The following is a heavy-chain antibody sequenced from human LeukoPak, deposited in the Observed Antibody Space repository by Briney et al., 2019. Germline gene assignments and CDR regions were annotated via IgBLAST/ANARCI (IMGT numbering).Heavy chain of an antibody. J-gene: IGHJ6*02. D-gene: IGHD3-10*01. V-gene: IGHV3-23*01. CDR2: FGAGTGAIT. CDR3: AKNYEPGRGVPYGMDV. CDR1: GFTFSSYA. Sequence: GGSLRLSCAASGFTFSSYAMRWVRQAPGKGLEWVSAFGAGTGAITIYADSVKGRFTISRDDSKSTLYLQMNSLRAEDTAIYYCAKNYEPGRGVPYGMDVWGQGTTVTVSS.